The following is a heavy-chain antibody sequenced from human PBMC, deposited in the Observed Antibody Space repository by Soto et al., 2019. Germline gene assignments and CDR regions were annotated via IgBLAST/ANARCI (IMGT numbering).Heavy chain of an antibody. V-gene: IGHV1-69*01. D-gene: IGHD1-7*01. CDR1: GGTFSSYA. Sequence: QVQLVQSGAEVKKPGSSVKVSCKASGGTFSSYAISWVRQAPGQGLEWMGGIIPIFGTANYAQKFKGRVTITADESTRTAYMELGSLRAEDTGVCYCATLTGTVAPPRYWGQGTLVTVSS. CDR3: ATLTGTVAPPRY. J-gene: IGHJ4*02. CDR2: IIPIFGTA.